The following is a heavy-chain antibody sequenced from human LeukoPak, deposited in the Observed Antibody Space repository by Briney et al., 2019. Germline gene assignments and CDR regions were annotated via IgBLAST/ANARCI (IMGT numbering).Heavy chain of an antibody. CDR2: IYTSGST. CDR3: ARETCSSTSCYPYYYYYGMDV. Sequence: SETLSLTCTVSDGSISSYYWSWIRQPAGKGLEWIGRIYTSGSTNYNPSLKSRVTMSVDTSKNQFSLKLSSVTAADTAVYYCARETCSSTSCYPYYYYYGMDVWGQGTTVTVSS. CDR1: DGSISSYY. D-gene: IGHD2-2*01. J-gene: IGHJ6*02. V-gene: IGHV4-4*07.